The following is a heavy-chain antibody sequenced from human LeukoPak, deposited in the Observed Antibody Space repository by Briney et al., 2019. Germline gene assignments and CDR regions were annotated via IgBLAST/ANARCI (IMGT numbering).Heavy chain of an antibody. CDR2: INPNSGGT. Sequence: ASVKVSCKASGYTFTGYYMHWVRQAPGQGLEWMGWINPNSGGTNYAQKFQGRVTMTRDTSISTAYMELSRLRSDDTAVYYCARDAVLLWFGELLTDARFDYWGQGTLVTVSS. D-gene: IGHD3-10*01. CDR1: GYTFTGYY. V-gene: IGHV1-2*02. CDR3: ARDAVLLWFGELLTDARFDY. J-gene: IGHJ4*02.